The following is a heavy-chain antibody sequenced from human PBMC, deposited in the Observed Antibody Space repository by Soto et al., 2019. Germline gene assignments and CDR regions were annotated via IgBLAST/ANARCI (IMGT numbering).Heavy chain of an antibody. J-gene: IGHJ5*02. V-gene: IGHV4-39*01. Sequence: PSETLSLTCTVSGGSISRSSYYWGWIRQPPGKGLEWIGSIYYSGTSSYNPSLESRVTMSVDTSKKQLSLRLRSVTATDTAVYYCARFHCPSPGCVPLAPGGHGPLVTVSS. D-gene: IGHD2-8*01. CDR2: IYYSGTS. CDR1: GGSISRSSYY. CDR3: ARFHCPSPGCVPLAP.